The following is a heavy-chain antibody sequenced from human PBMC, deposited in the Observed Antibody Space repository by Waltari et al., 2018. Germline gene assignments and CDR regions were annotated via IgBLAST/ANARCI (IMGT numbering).Heavy chain of an antibody. CDR1: GGSISSSSYY. CDR3: ARLGEGPPGVYYYYYYMDV. V-gene: IGHV4-39*01. J-gene: IGHJ6*03. D-gene: IGHD3-10*01. Sequence: QLQLQESGPGLVKPSETLSLTCTVSGGSISSSSYYWGWIRQPPGKGLEWIGSIYYSGSTYDSPYLKSRVTMYVDTSKNQFSLKLSAVTAADTAVYYCARLGEGPPGVYYYYYYMDVWGKGTTVTVSS. CDR2: IYYSGST.